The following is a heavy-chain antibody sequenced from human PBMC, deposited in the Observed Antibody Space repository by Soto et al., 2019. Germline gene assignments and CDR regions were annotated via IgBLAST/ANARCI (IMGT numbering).Heavy chain of an antibody. CDR1: GFTFSSYG. V-gene: IGHV3-30*18. D-gene: IGHD3-3*01. CDR3: AKEIGIRFLEWLLFPVDY. Sequence: QVQLVESGGGVVQPGRSLRLSCAASGFTFSSYGMHWVRQAPGKGLKWVAVISYDGSNKYYADSVKGRFTISRDNSKNTLYLQMNSLRAEDTAVYYCAKEIGIRFLEWLLFPVDYWGQGTLVTVSS. CDR2: ISYDGSNK. J-gene: IGHJ4*02.